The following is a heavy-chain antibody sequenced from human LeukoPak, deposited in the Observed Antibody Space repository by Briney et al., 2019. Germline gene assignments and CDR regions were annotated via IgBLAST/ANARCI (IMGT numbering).Heavy chain of an antibody. D-gene: IGHD3-22*01. Sequence: SVTVSFKASGGTFISYAISWVRQAPGQGREGMGGIIPIFGTANYAQKFQGRVTITADDSTSTAYMELSSLRSEDTAVYYCARSADYYDSSGYMVFYYWGQGTLVTVSS. J-gene: IGHJ4*02. CDR2: IIPIFGTA. CDR3: ARSADYYDSSGYMVFYY. V-gene: IGHV1-69*13. CDR1: GGTFISYA.